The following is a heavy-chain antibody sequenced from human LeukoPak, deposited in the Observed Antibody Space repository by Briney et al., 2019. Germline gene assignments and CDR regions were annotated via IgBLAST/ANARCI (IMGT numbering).Heavy chain of an antibody. CDR3: ARLLYDRSGYYYFDY. CDR2: IYYSGCI. V-gene: IGHV4-39*01. D-gene: IGHD3-22*01. Sequence: SETLSLTCTVSRGSITSTSHYWGWIRQPPGKGLEWIGSIYYSGCIYYNQSLKSRVTLSVATSKSQFSLKLSSVTAADTAVYYCARLLYDRSGYYYFDYWGQGTLVTVSS. CDR1: RGSITSTSHY. J-gene: IGHJ4*02.